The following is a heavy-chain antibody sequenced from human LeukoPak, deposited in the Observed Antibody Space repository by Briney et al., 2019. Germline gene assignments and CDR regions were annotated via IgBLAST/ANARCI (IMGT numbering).Heavy chain of an antibody. CDR2: INPKSGST. V-gene: IGHV1-2*02. J-gene: IGHJ3*01. D-gene: IGHD1-26*01. CDR3: ARGSESGSYYSGYDGSFDF. Sequence: ASVKVSCKASGYTLSGYYIHWVRQAPGQGLEWMGWINPKSGSTNYAQKFQGRVTMTRDTSISTAYIELSSLISDDTAVYYCARGSESGSYYSGYDGSFDFWGQGTMVTVSS. CDR1: GYTLSGYY.